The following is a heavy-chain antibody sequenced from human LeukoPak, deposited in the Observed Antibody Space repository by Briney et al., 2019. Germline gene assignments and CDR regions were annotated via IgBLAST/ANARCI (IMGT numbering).Heavy chain of an antibody. CDR1: GYSFTSKW. CDR3: ARHGYDSSGINWFDP. CDR2: IYPGDSDT. Sequence: GESLKISCKGSGYSFTSKWIGWVRQMPGKGLEWMGFIYPGDSDTRYSPSFQGQVTISADKSISTAYLQWSSLKASDTAMYYCARHGYDSSGINWFDPWGQGTPVTVSS. D-gene: IGHD3-22*01. J-gene: IGHJ5*02. V-gene: IGHV5-51*01.